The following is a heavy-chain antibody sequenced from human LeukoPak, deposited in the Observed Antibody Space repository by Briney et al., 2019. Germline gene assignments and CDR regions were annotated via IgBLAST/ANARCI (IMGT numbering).Heavy chain of an antibody. J-gene: IGHJ4*02. Sequence: SETLSLTCAVSGGSISSGGYSWSWIRQPPGKGLEWIVYIYHSGSTYYNPSLKSRVTISVDRSKNQFSLKLSSVTAADTAVYYCARDRSGYSGYDWGIFDYWGQGTLVTVSS. D-gene: IGHD5-12*01. CDR3: ARDRSGYSGYDWGIFDY. CDR2: IYHSGST. CDR1: GGSISSGGYS. V-gene: IGHV4-30-2*01.